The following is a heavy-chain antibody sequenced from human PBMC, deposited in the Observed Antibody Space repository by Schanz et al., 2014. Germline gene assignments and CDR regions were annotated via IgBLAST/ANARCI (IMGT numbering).Heavy chain of an antibody. J-gene: IGHJ4*02. CDR3: ARHGPLAGIPLDY. CDR1: GGSISDSGAY. V-gene: IGHV4-39*01. Sequence: QLQMQTSGPGLVRPWETLSLTCTVSGGSISDSGAYWGWFRQTPGKGLEWIGNVFYTGTTYTNPSLGSRLPLPGDTSNSHSPLKLTSVTAADTAVYFCARHGPLAGIPLDYWGRGTLVTVSS. CDR2: VFYTGTT. D-gene: IGHD6-19*01.